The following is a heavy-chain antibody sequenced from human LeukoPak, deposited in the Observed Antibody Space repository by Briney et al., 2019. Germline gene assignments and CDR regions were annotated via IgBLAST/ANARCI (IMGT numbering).Heavy chain of an antibody. CDR2: IYYSGSI. CDR3: ARALGYYDFWSGSSSPSNWFDP. CDR1: GGSINFYY. Sequence: KPSETLSLTCTVSGGSINFYYWSWIRQSPGKGLESIGNIYYSGSINYNPSLKSRVTISVDTSKNQFSLILSSVTAADTAVYYCARALGYYDFWSGSSSPSNWFDPWGQGTLVTVSS. V-gene: IGHV4-59*01. J-gene: IGHJ5*02. D-gene: IGHD3-3*01.